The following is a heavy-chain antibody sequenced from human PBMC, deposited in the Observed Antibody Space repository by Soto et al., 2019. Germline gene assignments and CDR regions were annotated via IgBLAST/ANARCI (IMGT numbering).Heavy chain of an antibody. J-gene: IGHJ3*02. Sequence: ASGFTFSSYAMSWVRQAPGKGLEWVSAISGSGGSTYYADSVKGRFTISRDNSKNTLYLQMNSLRAEDTAVYYCAKTSNWNYAHDAFDIWGQGTMVTVSS. CDR1: GFTFSSYA. CDR3: AKTSNWNYAHDAFDI. D-gene: IGHD1-7*01. V-gene: IGHV3-23*01. CDR2: ISGSGGST.